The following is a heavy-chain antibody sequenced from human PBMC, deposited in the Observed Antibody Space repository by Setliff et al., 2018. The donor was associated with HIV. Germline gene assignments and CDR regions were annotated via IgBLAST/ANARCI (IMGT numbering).Heavy chain of an antibody. V-gene: IGHV3-7*01. Sequence: GGSLRLSCAASGFTFSSAWMGWVRQAPGKGLEWVAKIKQDGSDKYYVDSVKGRFTISRDNAQNSVYLQMNSLTAEDTAMYFCTRWGSGSYERVFDYWGQGMLVTVSS. CDR1: GFTFSSAW. CDR2: IKQDGSDK. J-gene: IGHJ4*02. D-gene: IGHD1-26*01. CDR3: TRWGSGSYERVFDY.